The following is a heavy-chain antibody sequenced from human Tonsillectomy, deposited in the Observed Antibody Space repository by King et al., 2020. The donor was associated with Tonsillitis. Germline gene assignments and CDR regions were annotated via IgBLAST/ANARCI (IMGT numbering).Heavy chain of an antibody. CDR2: INPSDGSR. J-gene: IGHJ4*02. Sequence: QLVQSGAEVKKPGASVKVSCRASGYTFTSYYIHWVRQAPGQGLEWMGVINPSDGSRSYAQKFLGRVTITRDTSTSTVYMQLSGLRSEDTAVYYCARDRAIQLSFGPDYWGQGTLVTVSS. CDR3: ARDRAIQLSFGPDY. V-gene: IGHV1-46*03. D-gene: IGHD5-18*01. CDR1: GYTFTSYY.